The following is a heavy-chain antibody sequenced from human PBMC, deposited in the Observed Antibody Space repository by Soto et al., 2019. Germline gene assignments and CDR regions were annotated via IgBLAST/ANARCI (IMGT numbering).Heavy chain of an antibody. CDR2: INAGNGNT. V-gene: IGHV1-3*01. CDR3: AKDQGRGGYSYGYFSPYFDY. Sequence: ASVKVSCKASGYTFTSYAMHWVRQAPGQRPEWMGWINAGNGNTKYSQNFQDRVTFTRDTSASTIYMDLNSLRAEDTAVYYCAKDQGRGGYSYGYFSPYFDYWGQGTLVTVS. J-gene: IGHJ4*02. D-gene: IGHD5-18*01. CDR1: GYTFTSYA.